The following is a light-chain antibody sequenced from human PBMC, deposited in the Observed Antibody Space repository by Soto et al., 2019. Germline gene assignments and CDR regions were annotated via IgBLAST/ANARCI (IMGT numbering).Light chain of an antibody. CDR1: QNINTW. Sequence: DIQMTQSPSTLSASVGARVTIICRASQNINTWLAGYQQKPGKAPHLLIYKLSHVQSGVPSRFSGSGSGTEFTPTISSLQPDYCVSYACQQYRVYWTCGEGTKV. J-gene: IGKJ1*01. CDR2: KLS. V-gene: IGKV1-5*03. CDR3: QQYRVYWT.